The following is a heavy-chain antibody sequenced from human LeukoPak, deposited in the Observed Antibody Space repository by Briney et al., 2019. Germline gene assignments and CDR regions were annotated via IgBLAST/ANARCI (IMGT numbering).Heavy chain of an antibody. CDR3: ARVVAGTYYFDY. V-gene: IGHV3-21*01. Sequence: PGGSLRFSCAASGFTFSSDSMDWVRQAPGKGLEWVSSISSSSSYIYYADPVKGRFTISRDNAKNSLYLQMNSLRAEDTAVYYCARVVAGTYYFDYWGQGTLVTVSS. J-gene: IGHJ4*02. CDR2: ISSSSSYI. CDR1: GFTFSSDS. D-gene: IGHD6-19*01.